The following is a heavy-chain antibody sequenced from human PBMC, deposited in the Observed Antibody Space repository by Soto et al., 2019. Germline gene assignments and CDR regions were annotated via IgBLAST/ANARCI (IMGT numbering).Heavy chain of an antibody. V-gene: IGHV1-3*01. CDR3: AGDHGVVVVTAILNY. J-gene: IGHJ4*02. Sequence: QVQLVQSGAEVKKPGASVKVSCKASGYTFTSYAMHWVRQAPGQRLEWMGWINPGNGNTKYSQKFQGRVTITRDTSASTAYMELSSLRSEDTAVYYCAGDHGVVVVTAILNYWGQGTLVTVSS. CDR1: GYTFTSYA. D-gene: IGHD2-21*02. CDR2: INPGNGNT.